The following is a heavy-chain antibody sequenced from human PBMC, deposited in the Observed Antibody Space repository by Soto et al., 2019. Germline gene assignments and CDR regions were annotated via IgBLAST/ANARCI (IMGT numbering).Heavy chain of an antibody. V-gene: IGHV4-34*01. D-gene: IGHD3-16*02. CDR1: GGSFSGYY. CDR2: INHSGST. CDR3: ARGPEYYDYVWGSYRSITLFDY. J-gene: IGHJ4*02. Sequence: SETLSLTCAVYGGSFSGYYWSWIRQSPGKGLEWIGEINHSGSTNYNPSLKSRVTISVDTSKNQFSLKLSSVTAADTAVYYCARGPEYYDYVWGSYRSITLFDYWGQGTLVTVSS.